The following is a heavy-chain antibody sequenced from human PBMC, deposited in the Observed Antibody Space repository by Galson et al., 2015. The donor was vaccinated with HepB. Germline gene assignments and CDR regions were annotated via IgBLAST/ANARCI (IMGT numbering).Heavy chain of an antibody. Sequence: SLRLSCAASGFSFSDHYMTWIRRAPGKGLAWVSYIGTSNSHTKYADSVKGRFTISRDNAKNLLFLDMSSLRVDDTAVYFCARKPNYDVLTGERYNFDYWGRGTLVTVS. CDR1: GFSFSDHY. CDR2: IGTSNSHT. V-gene: IGHV3-11*03. D-gene: IGHD3-9*01. CDR3: ARKPNYDVLTGERYNFDY. J-gene: IGHJ4*02.